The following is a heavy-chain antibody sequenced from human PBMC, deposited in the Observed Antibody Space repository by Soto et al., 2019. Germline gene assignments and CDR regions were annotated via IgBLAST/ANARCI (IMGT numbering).Heavy chain of an antibody. CDR3: ARQSELRNYNNYYSGMDV. CDR1: GYSFTSYW. CDR2: IYPGDSDT. D-gene: IGHD1-7*01. J-gene: IGHJ6*02. V-gene: IGHV5-51*01. Sequence: PVESLKISFKFSGYSFTSYWIGLVLQMPGKGLEWMGIIYPGDSDTRYSPSFQGQVTISADKSISTAYLQWSSLKASDTAMYYCARQSELRNYNNYYSGMDVWGQGTTVTVSS.